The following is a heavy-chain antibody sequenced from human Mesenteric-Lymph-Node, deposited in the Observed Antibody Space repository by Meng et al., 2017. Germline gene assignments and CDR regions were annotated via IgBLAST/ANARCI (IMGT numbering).Heavy chain of an antibody. CDR1: GRSMSSGNYY. CDR3: ARASYGSGSPLGESWFDP. D-gene: IGHD3-10*01. J-gene: IGHJ5*02. CDR2: IHDSGST. Sequence: VPRQVSGPGLLEPSQTLSLTCTVSGRSMSSGNYYWSWIRQHPGKGLEWIGYIHDSGSTYYNPSLKSRVTISADTSKNQFSLKLSSVTAADTAVYYCARASYGSGSPLGESWFDPWGQGTLVTVSS. V-gene: IGHV4-31*03.